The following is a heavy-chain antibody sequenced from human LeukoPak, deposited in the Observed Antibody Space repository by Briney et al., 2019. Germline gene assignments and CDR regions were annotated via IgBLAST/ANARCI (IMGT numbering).Heavy chain of an antibody. CDR2: IYTSGST. CDR1: GGSISSGIYY. J-gene: IGHJ5*02. Sequence: PSETLSLTCSVSGGSISSGIYYWSWIRQPAGKGLEWIGRIYTSGSTNYNPSLKSRVTISVDTSKNQFSLKLSSVTAADTAVYYCARDSFDCGGDCYEDKPYNWFDPWGQGTLVTVSS. CDR3: ARDSFDCGGDCYEDKPYNWFDP. V-gene: IGHV4-61*02. D-gene: IGHD2-21*02.